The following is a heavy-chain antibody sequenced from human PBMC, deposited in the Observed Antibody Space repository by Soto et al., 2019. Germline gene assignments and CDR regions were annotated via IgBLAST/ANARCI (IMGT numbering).Heavy chain of an antibody. J-gene: IGHJ3*02. CDR1: GGTFSSYT. CDR3: ARDVGYCSGGSCPGDAFDI. V-gene: IGHV1-69*08. CDR2: IIPILGIA. Sequence: VQLVQSGAEVKKPGSSVKVSCKASGGTFSSYTISWVRQAPGQGLEWMGRIIPILGIANYAQKFQGRVTITADKSTSTAYMELSSLRSEDTAVYYCARDVGYCSGGSCPGDAFDIWGQGTMVTVSS. D-gene: IGHD2-15*01.